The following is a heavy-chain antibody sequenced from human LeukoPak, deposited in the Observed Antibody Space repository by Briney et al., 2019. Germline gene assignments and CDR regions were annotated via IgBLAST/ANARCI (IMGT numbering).Heavy chain of an antibody. CDR2: ISSSGSTI. Sequence: GGSLSLSCAASGFTFSSYEMNWVRQAPGKGLEWVSYISSSGSTIFYADSVKGRFTISRDNAKNSLYLQMNSLRAEDTAVYYCARDRGGFGDYGDYGVFDYWGQGTLVTVSS. CDR3: ARDRGGFGDYGDYGVFDY. J-gene: IGHJ4*02. D-gene: IGHD4-17*01. CDR1: GFTFSSYE. V-gene: IGHV3-48*03.